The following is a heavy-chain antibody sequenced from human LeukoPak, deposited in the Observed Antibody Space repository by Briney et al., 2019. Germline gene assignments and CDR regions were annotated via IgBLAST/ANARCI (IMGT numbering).Heavy chain of an antibody. CDR2: INPNSGGT. CDR3: ARDQGELLLGY. V-gene: IGHV1-2*02. J-gene: IGHJ4*02. CDR1: GYTLTGYY. Sequence: ASVKVSCEASGYTLTGYYMHWVRQAPGQGLEWMGWINPNSGGTNYAQKFQGRVTMTRDTSISTAYMELSSLRSDDTAVYYCARDQGELLLGYWGQGTLVTVSS. D-gene: IGHD1-26*01.